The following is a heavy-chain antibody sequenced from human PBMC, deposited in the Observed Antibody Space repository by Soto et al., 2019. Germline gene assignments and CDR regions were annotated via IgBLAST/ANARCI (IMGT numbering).Heavy chain of an antibody. Sequence: SATLSLTCAVYGGSFSGYYWSWIRQPPGKGLEWIGEINHSGIRYNNPSLKSRVTMSVDTSKNQFSLRLTSVTAADTAVYYCARDRMTTYGSGKLYYFDYWGQGTLVTVSS. D-gene: IGHD1-1*01. V-gene: IGHV4-34*01. CDR1: GGSFSGYY. CDR3: ARDRMTTYGSGKLYYFDY. J-gene: IGHJ4*02. CDR2: INHSGIR.